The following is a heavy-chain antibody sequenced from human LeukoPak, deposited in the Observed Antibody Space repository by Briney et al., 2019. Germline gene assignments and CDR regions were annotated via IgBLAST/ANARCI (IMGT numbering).Heavy chain of an antibody. CDR3: ARIGNVLDSSGHLVDY. CDR2: ISAYNGNT. D-gene: IGHD3-22*01. Sequence: ASVKVSCKASGYTLTSYGISWVRQAPGQGLEWMGWISAYNGNTNYAQKLQGRVTMTTDTSTSTAYMELRSLRSDDTAVYYCARIGNVLDSSGHLVDYWGQGTLVTVSS. V-gene: IGHV1-18*01. CDR1: GYTLTSYG. J-gene: IGHJ4*02.